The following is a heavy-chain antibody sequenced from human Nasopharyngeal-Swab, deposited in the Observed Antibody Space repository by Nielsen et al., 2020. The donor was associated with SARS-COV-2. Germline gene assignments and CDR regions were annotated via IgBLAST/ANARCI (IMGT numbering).Heavy chain of an antibody. CDR2: ISGSGSST. D-gene: IGHD4-17*01. CDR3: AKGPLRTTVPDYFDY. Sequence: GESLKISCAASVFTFSSYAMSWVRQAPGKGLEWVSGISGSGSSTYYADSVKGRFTISRDNSKNTLYLQMNSLRAEDTAVYYCAKGPLRTTVPDYFDYWGQGTLVTVSS. CDR1: VFTFSSYA. J-gene: IGHJ4*02. V-gene: IGHV3-23*01.